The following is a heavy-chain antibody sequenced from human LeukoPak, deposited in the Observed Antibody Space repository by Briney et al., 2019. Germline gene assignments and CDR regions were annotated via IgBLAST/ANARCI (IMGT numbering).Heavy chain of an antibody. CDR3: ARDQGDGYNYFVDAFDI. Sequence: GGSLRLSCAASGFTFSSYSMNWVRQAPGKGLGWVSYISSSSSTIYYADSVKGRFTISRDNSKNTLYLQMNSLRAEDTAVYYCARDQGDGYNYFVDAFDIWGQGTMVTVSS. V-gene: IGHV3-48*01. CDR1: GFTFSSYS. J-gene: IGHJ3*02. CDR2: ISSSSSTI. D-gene: IGHD5-24*01.